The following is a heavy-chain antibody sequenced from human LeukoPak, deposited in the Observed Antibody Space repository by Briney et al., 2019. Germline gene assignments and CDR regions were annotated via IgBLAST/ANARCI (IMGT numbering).Heavy chain of an antibody. J-gene: IGHJ4*02. CDR2: INSDGSST. CDR3: ARVGDSSGWYYFDY. V-gene: IGHV3-74*01. Sequence: VGSLRLSCAASGFTFSSYWMHWVRQAPWKGLVGVSRINSDGSSTSYADSVKGGFTISRDNAKNTLYLKMNSLRAEDTAVYYCARVGDSSGWYYFDYWGQGTLVTVSS. D-gene: IGHD6-19*01. CDR1: GFTFSSYW.